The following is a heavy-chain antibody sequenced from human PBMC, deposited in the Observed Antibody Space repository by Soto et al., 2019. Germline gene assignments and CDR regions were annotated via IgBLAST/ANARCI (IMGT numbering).Heavy chain of an antibody. V-gene: IGHV4-59*08. J-gene: IGHJ4*02. CDR2: IYYSGST. Sequence: PSETLSLTCTVSGGSISSYYWSWIRQPPGKGLEWIGYIYYSGSTNYNPSLKSRVTISVDTSKNQFSLKLSSVTAADTAVYYCARQGYREFFDYWGQGTLVTVSS. CDR1: GGSISSYY. D-gene: IGHD3-10*01. CDR3: ARQGYREFFDY.